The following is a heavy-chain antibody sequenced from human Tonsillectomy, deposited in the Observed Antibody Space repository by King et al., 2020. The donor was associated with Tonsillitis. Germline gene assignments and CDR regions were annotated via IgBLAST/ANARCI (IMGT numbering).Heavy chain of an antibody. D-gene: IGHD2-2*01. J-gene: IGHJ4*02. Sequence: VQLVESGGGLVQPGRSLRLSCAASGFTFDDYAMHWVRQAPGKGLEWVSGISWNSGSIGYADSVKGRFTISRDNAKNSLYLQMNSLRAEDTALYYCAKVVVQAAMLPYYFDYWGQGTLVTVSS. CDR3: AKVVVQAAMLPYYFDY. V-gene: IGHV3-9*01. CDR1: GFTFDDYA. CDR2: ISWNSGSI.